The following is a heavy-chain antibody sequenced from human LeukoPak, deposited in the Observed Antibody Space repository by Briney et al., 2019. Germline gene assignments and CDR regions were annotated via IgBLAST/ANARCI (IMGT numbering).Heavy chain of an antibody. V-gene: IGHV3-74*01. Sequence: GGSLTLSCAASGFTFSSYWMHWVRQAQGKGLVWVSRINSDGSSTSYADSVKGRFTISRDNAKNTLYLQMNSLRAEDTAVYYCARENIAVAGSDYWGQGTLVTVSS. J-gene: IGHJ4*02. CDR3: ARENIAVAGSDY. D-gene: IGHD6-19*01. CDR2: INSDGSST. CDR1: GFTFSSYW.